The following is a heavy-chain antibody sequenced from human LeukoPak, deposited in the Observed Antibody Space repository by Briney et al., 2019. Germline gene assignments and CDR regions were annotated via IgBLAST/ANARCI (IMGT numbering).Heavy chain of an antibody. Sequence: SETLSLTCTVSGGSIKTNYWSWIRQPPGKGLEWIGYIYYSGSTNCNPSLKSRVTISVDTSKNQFSLKLSSLTAADTAVYYCARTVLSYCRGGSCPYFDYWGQGTLVTVSS. CDR2: IYYSGST. CDR3: ARTVLSYCRGGSCPYFDY. V-gene: IGHV4-59*01. J-gene: IGHJ4*01. D-gene: IGHD2-15*01. CDR1: GGSIKTNY.